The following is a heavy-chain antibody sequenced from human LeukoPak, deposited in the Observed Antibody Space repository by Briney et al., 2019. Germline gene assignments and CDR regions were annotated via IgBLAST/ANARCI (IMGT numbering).Heavy chain of an antibody. J-gene: IGHJ4*02. CDR1: GFTFSSYA. Sequence: GGSLRLSCAASGFTFSSYAMHWVRQAPGKGLEYVSAISSNGGSTYYANSVKGRFTISRDNSKDTLYLQMGSLRAEDTAVYYCARGPGKASFDYWGQGTLVTVSS. D-gene: IGHD3-10*01. CDR3: ARGPGKASFDY. CDR2: ISSNGGST. V-gene: IGHV3-64*01.